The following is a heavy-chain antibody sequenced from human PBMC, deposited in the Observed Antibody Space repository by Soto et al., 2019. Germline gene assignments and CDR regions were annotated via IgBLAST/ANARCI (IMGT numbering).Heavy chain of an antibody. V-gene: IGHV3-30-3*01. CDR1: GLTFSNYA. Sequence: QVHLVESGGGVVQPGRSLRLSCAASGLTFSNYAMHWVRQAPGKGLEWVAFISYDGTNRCYPDSVKGRFTISRDNSKNXLXXHMDSLKSEDTVVYYCARESSSTVTTGGGGSAKDYWGQGTLVTVSS. D-gene: IGHD4-17*01. CDR2: ISYDGTNR. J-gene: IGHJ4*02. CDR3: ARESSSTVTTGGGGSAKDY.